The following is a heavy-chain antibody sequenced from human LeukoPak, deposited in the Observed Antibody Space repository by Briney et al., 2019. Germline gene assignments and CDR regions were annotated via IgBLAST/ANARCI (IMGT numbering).Heavy chain of an antibody. CDR1: GGSFSGYY. V-gene: IGHV4-34*01. J-gene: IGHJ6*03. CDR3: ARGGYYYYYMDV. Sequence: SETLSLTCAVYGGSFSGYYWSWIRQPPGKGLEWIGEINHSGSTNYNPSLKSRVTISVDTSKNQFSLNLTSATAADTAVYYCARGGYYYYYMDVWGKGTTVTISS. CDR2: INHSGST.